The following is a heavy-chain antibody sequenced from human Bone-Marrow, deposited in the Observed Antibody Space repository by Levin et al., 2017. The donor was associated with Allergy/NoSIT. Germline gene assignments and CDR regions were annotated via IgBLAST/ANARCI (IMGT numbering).Heavy chain of an antibody. CDR3: VRDPRAALDY. CDR1: GGSVTAYY. Sequence: SQTLSLTCTVSGGSVTAYYWTWIRQPPGKGLEWIGHIYHSGSADYNPSLRSRVAMSIDTSRNQFSLKLKSVTAADTAVYFCVRDPRAALDYWGQGTLVTVSS. J-gene: IGHJ4*02. CDR2: IYHSGSA. V-gene: IGHV4-59*02.